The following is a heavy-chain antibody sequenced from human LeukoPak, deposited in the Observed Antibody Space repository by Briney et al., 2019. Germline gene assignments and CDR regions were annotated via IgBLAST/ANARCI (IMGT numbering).Heavy chain of an antibody. CDR3: ARGGPGSRGYSGYVNYYYYMDV. J-gene: IGHJ6*03. CDR2: ISAYNGNT. D-gene: IGHD5-12*01. CDR1: GYTFTSYG. V-gene: IGHV1-18*01. Sequence: ASVKVSCKASGYTFTSYGISWVRQAPGQGLEWMGWISAYNGNTNYAQKLQGRVTMTTDTSTSTAYMELRSLRSDDTAVYYCARGGPGSRGYSGYVNYYYYMDVWGKGTTVTVSS.